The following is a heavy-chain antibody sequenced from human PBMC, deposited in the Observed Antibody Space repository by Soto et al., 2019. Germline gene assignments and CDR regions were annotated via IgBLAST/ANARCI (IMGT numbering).Heavy chain of an antibody. CDR1: GGSFSGYY. J-gene: IGHJ5*02. CDR2: SDHSGGT. D-gene: IGHD6-25*01. CDR3: AVVDSTGNWFDP. Sequence: SETLSLTCAVYGGSFSGYYWSWIRQAPGKGLEWIGESDHSGGTNYNPSLKSRVTISVDTSKNQFTLKLISVTAADTAVYYCAVVDSTGNWFDPWGEGALVTVS. V-gene: IGHV4-34*01.